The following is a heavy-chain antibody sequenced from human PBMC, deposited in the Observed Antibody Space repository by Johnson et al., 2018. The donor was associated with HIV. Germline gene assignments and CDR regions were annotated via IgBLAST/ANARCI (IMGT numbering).Heavy chain of an antibody. CDR2: IKQDGSEK. V-gene: IGHV3-7*03. J-gene: IGHJ3*02. D-gene: IGHD4-17*01. Sequence: VQLVESGGGLVQPGRSLKLSCAASGFTFDDYAMHWVRQTPGKGLEWVANIKQDGSEKYYVDSVKGRFTISRDNAKNSLYLQMNILRAEYTAVYYCAREGTVSYGGAFDIWGQGTMVTVSS. CDR3: AREGTVSYGGAFDI. CDR1: GFTFDDYA.